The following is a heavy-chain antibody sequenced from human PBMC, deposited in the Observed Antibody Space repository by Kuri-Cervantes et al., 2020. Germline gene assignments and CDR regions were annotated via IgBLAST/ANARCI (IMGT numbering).Heavy chain of an antibody. CDR3: ARVRLVRVVWGNFDY. CDR2: ISYDGSNK. D-gene: IGHD6-19*01. CDR1: GFTFSSYA. V-gene: IGHV3-30-3*01. Sequence: GGSLRLSCAASGFTFSSYAMHWVRQAPGKGLEWVAVISYDGSNKYYADSVKGRFTISRDNSKNTLYLQMNSLRAEDTAVYYCARVRLVRVVWGNFDYWGRGTLVTVSS. J-gene: IGHJ4*02.